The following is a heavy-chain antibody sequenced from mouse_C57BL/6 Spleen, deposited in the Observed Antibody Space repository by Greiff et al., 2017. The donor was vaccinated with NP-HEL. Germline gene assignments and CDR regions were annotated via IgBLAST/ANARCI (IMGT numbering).Heavy chain of an antibody. D-gene: IGHD1-1*01. CDR2: IYPGDGDT. CDR3: AKVIATGVAHWYFDV. Sequence: VQLQQSGAELVKPGASVKISCKASGYAFSSYWMNWVKQRPGKGLEWIGQIYPGDGDTNYNGKFKGKATLTADKSSSTADMQLISLTSEDSAVYFCAKVIATGVAHWYFDVWGTGTTVTVSS. J-gene: IGHJ1*03. V-gene: IGHV1-80*01. CDR1: GYAFSSYW.